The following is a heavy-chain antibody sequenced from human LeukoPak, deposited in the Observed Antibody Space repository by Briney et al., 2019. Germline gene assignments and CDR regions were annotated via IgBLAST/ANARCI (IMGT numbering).Heavy chain of an antibody. CDR2: INPSGGST. CDR3: ARGLPRGSPGY. V-gene: IGHV1-46*01. D-gene: IGHD2-15*01. J-gene: IGHJ4*02. Sequence: ASVKVSCKASGYTFTSYYMHWVRQAPGQGLEWMGIINPSGGSTSYAQKFQGRVTMTRNTSISTAYMELSSLRSEDTAVYYCARGLPRGSPGYWGQGTLVTVSS. CDR1: GYTFTSYY.